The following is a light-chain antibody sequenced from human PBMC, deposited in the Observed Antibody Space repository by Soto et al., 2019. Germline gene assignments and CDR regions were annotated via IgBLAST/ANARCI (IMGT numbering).Light chain of an antibody. V-gene: IGLV2-14*03. CDR3: SSYTSSSTRV. J-gene: IGLJ1*01. CDR2: DIR. Sequence: QSALTQPASVSGSPGQWTTISATGTSSDVGGYKNVSWYQQHPGKAPKLMIYDIRNRPSGVSNRFSGSKSGNTASLTISGLQAEDEADYYCSSYTSSSTRVFGTGTKVTVL. CDR1: SSDVGGYKN.